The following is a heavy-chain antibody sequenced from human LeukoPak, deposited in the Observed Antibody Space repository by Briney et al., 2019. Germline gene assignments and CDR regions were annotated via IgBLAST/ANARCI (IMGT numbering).Heavy chain of an antibody. D-gene: IGHD1-26*01. CDR2: INSDGGST. J-gene: IGHJ6*02. CDR3: ARVRSGSSAGNYGMDV. Sequence: GGSLRLSCAASGFTFSSEWMHWVRQAPGRGLVWISHINSDGGSTHYGDSVKGRFTVSRDNAKNTLYLQMNSLRVEDTAVYYCARVRSGSSAGNYGMDVWGQGTTVTVSS. CDR1: GFTFSSEW. V-gene: IGHV3-74*01.